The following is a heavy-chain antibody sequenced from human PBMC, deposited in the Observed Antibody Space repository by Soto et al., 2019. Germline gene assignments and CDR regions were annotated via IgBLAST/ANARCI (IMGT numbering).Heavy chain of an antibody. CDR3: ARDTREQLVLDY. J-gene: IGHJ4*02. CDR2: ISSSSSYI. V-gene: IGHV3-21*01. Sequence: VGSLSLCCAASGFTFSSYSMNWVRQAPGKGLEWVSSISSSSSYIYYADSVKGRFTISRDNAKNSLYLQMNSLRAEDTAVYYCARDTREQLVLDYWGQGTLVTVSS. CDR1: GFTFSSYS. D-gene: IGHD6-13*01.